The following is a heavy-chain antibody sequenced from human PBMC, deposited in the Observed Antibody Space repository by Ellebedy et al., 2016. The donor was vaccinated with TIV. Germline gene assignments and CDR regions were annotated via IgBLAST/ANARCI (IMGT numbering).Heavy chain of an antibody. V-gene: IGHV3-30*03. J-gene: IGHJ6*03. D-gene: IGHD2-2*01. CDR3: ARGWDIVVVPAANLPDPGYMDV. CDR2: ISYDGSKK. Sequence: GGSLRLXCAASGFTFSTYGMHWVRQAPGKGLEWVALISYDGSKKYYADSVKGRFTISRDNSKNTLYLQMNSLRAEDTAVYYCARGWDIVVVPAANLPDPGYMDVWGKGTTVTVSS. CDR1: GFTFSTYG.